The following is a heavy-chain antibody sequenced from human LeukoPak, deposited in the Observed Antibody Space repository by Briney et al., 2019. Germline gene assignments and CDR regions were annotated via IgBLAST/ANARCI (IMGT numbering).Heavy chain of an antibody. CDR3: ARDSGYCSSTSCYPPNWFDP. D-gene: IGHD2-2*01. CDR2: ISAYKGNT. J-gene: IGHJ5*02. Sequence: ASVKVSCKASGYTFTSYGFSWLRQAPGQGLEWMGWISAYKGNTNYAQKLQGRVTMTTDTSTSTAYMELRSLRSDDTAVYYCARDSGYCSSTSCYPPNWFDPWGQGTLVTVSS. CDR1: GYTFTSYG. V-gene: IGHV1-18*01.